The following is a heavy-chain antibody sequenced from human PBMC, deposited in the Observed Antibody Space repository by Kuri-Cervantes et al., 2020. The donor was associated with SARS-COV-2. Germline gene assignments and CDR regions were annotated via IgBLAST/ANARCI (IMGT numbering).Heavy chain of an antibody. J-gene: IGHJ4*02. CDR1: GGSISSGGYY. D-gene: IGHD5-18*01. V-gene: IGHV4-31*03. CDR3: AREGMVTRSTN. Sequence: SETLSLTCTVSGGSISSGGYYWSWVRQHPGKGLEWIGYIYYSGSTYYNPPLKSRVTMSIATSKNQFSLRLSSVTAADTAVYYCAREGMVTRSTNWGQGTLVTVSS. CDR2: IYYSGST.